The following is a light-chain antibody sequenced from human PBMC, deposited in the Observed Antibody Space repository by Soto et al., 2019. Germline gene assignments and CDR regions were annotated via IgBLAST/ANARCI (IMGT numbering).Light chain of an antibody. J-gene: IGKJ5*01. CDR3: LQDYNYPLT. CDR1: QDIRSD. V-gene: IGKV1-6*01. CDR2: AAS. Sequence: AIQMTQFPSSLSASVGDRVTITCRASQDIRSDLGWYQQRPGKAPKLLIYAASSLQSGVPSRFSGSGSGTDFTLTISSLQPEDFATYYCLQDYNYPLTFGGGTRLEIK.